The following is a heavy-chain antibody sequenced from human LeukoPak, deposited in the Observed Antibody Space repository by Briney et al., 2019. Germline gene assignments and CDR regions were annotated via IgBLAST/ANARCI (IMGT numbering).Heavy chain of an antibody. Sequence: ASVKVSCKASGYTFTSYGISWVRQAPGQGLEWMGWISAYNGNTNYAQKLQGRVTMTTDTSTSTAYMELRSLRSDDTAVYYCASSDSVFQALDPGGQGTLVTVSS. J-gene: IGHJ5*02. CDR2: ISAYNGNT. D-gene: IGHD2-21*01. V-gene: IGHV1-18*01. CDR3: ASSDSVFQALDP. CDR1: GYTFTSYG.